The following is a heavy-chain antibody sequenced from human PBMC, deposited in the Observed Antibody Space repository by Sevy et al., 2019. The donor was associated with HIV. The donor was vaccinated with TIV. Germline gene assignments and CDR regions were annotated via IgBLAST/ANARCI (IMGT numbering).Heavy chain of an antibody. Sequence: GGSLRLSCAAPGFTLSRYWMHWVRQVPGKGLVWVSRINGDGSNTEYADSVKGRFTISGDSAKNTLYLQMNSLRVEDTAVYYCAKEGNWNLDYWGQGTLVTVSS. CDR1: GFTLSRYW. CDR2: INGDGSNT. J-gene: IGHJ4*02. D-gene: IGHD1-1*01. CDR3: AKEGNWNLDY. V-gene: IGHV3-74*03.